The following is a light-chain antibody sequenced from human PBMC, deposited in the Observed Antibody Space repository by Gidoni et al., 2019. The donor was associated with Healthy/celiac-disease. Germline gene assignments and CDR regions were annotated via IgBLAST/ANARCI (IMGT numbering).Light chain of an antibody. Sequence: FITPSLASLAASLGERAPINSKSSQSVLYSSNNKNYLAWYQQKPGQPPKMLIYWASTRETGIPDRFSGSGSGTDFTLTISSLQAEDVAVYYCQQYYSTPITFGQXTRLEIK. CDR3: QQYYSTPIT. J-gene: IGKJ5*01. CDR2: WAS. V-gene: IGKV4-1*01. CDR1: QSVLYSSNNKNY.